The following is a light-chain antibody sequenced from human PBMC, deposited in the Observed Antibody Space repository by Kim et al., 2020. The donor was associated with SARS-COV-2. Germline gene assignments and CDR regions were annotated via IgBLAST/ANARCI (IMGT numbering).Light chain of an antibody. Sequence: ASVGDTGTISCRGSQSSSRWLFLDQPKPGQDPNFLIHKVSSLESGVPLRFSGSGSGTEITLTHSSLQPDDFATYYCQQYDRYPLTFGGRATV. CDR1: QSSSRW. CDR3: QQYDRYPLT. J-gene: IGKJ4*01. CDR2: KVS. V-gene: IGKV1-5*03.